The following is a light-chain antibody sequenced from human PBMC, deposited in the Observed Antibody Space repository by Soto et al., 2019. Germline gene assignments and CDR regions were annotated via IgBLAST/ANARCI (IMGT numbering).Light chain of an antibody. Sequence: QLVLTQSSSASASLGSSVKLTCTLSSGHSSYIIAWHQQQPGKAPRYLMKLEAGGSYNKGSGVPDRFSGSSSGADRYLTISNLQFEDEADYYGETWDSNILVFGGGTKLTVL. J-gene: IGLJ2*01. CDR3: ETWDSNILV. V-gene: IGLV4-60*02. CDR1: SGHSSYI. CDR2: LEAGGSY.